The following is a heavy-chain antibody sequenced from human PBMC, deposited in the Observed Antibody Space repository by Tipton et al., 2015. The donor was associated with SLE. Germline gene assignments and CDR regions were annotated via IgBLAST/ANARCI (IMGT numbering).Heavy chain of an antibody. D-gene: IGHD2-15*01. CDR1: GVSISTYY. J-gene: IGHJ5*02. V-gene: IGHV4-59*01. CDR2: SYYSGST. CDR3: ARVLDCSGHSCYSPWFDP. Sequence: GLVKPSETLSLTCTVSGVSISTYYWSWIRQPPGKGLEWIGYSYYSGSTNCNPSLQSRVTISIDTSKNQLSLMLNSVTSADTALYYCARVLDCSGHSCYSPWFDPWGQGSLVTVSS.